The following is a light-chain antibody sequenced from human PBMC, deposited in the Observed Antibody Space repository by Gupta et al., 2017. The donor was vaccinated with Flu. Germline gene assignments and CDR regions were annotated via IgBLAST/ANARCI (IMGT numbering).Light chain of an antibody. CDR2: GTN. CDR1: SSNIGAGYD. Sequence: TISCIGSSSNIGAGYDVHWYQQLPGTAPNLLIFGTNNRHSGGPDRFSGSKSGTSASLAITGLQAEDEADYYCQSYERGRAGRGLFGGGTKLTVL. V-gene: IGLV1-40*01. J-gene: IGLJ3*02. CDR3: QSYERGRAGRGL.